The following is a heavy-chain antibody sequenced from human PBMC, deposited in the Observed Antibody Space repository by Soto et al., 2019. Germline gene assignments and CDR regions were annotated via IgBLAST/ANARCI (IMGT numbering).Heavy chain of an antibody. V-gene: IGHV3-23*01. CDR2: ISATDGST. J-gene: IGHJ4*02. CDR1: GFSFSTYA. D-gene: IGHD6-13*01. CDR3: AKDPCSSWYCKYFEY. Sequence: EVQLLESGGGLVQPGGSLRLSCAASGFSFSTYAMNWVRQTPGKGLEWVSGISATDGSTYYADSVRGRFTISRDNSKNTLYLQMNSLRAEDTALYYCAKDPCSSWYCKYFEYWGQGTLVTVSS.